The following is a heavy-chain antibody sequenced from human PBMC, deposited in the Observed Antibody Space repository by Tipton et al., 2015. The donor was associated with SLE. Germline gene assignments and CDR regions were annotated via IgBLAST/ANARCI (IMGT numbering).Heavy chain of an antibody. CDR3: ARADEYHDGSGHSLDAFDI. J-gene: IGHJ3*02. V-gene: IGHV1-18*01. CDR2: ISTYSGNT. D-gene: IGHD3-22*01. CDR1: GYTFTSLG. Sequence: QLVQSGVEVKKPGASVKVSCRTSGYTFTSLGITWVRQAPGQGLEWMGWISTYSGNTYYAQRVQDRVTMTTDTSTSTAYMELRSLRSDDTAVYYCARADEYHDGSGHSLDAFDIWSQGTMVTVSS.